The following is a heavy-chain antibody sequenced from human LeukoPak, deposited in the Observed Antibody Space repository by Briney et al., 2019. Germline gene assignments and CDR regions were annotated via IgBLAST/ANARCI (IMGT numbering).Heavy chain of an antibody. CDR2: ISHDGHNK. CDR3: AKDVRTEAAAMNY. D-gene: IGHD2-2*01. Sequence: PGGSLRLSCVASGFTFKSYGMHWVRQAPGKGLEWVAVISHDGHNKYYRDSVKGRFTISRESSQNTLYLQMNSLRVEDTAVYYCAKDVRTEAAAMNYWGQGSLVTVSS. J-gene: IGHJ4*02. V-gene: IGHV3-30*18. CDR1: GFTFKSYG.